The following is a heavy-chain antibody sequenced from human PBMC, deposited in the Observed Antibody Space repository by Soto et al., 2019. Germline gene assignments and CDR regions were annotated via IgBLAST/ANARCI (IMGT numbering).Heavy chain of an antibody. V-gene: IGHV1-69*13. CDR1: GGTFSSYA. D-gene: IGHD6-6*01. CDR3: ARESIAAPSIAFDI. J-gene: IGHJ3*02. Sequence: VASVKVSCKASGGTFSSYAISWVRQAPGQGLEWMGGIIPIFGTANYAQKFQGRVTITADESTSTAYMELSSLRSEDTAVYYCARESIAAPSIAFDIWGQGTMVTVSS. CDR2: IIPIFGTA.